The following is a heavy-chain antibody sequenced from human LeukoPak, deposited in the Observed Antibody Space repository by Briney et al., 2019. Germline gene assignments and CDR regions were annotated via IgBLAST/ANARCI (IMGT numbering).Heavy chain of an antibody. Sequence: PSETLSLTCTVAGGSISSYYWSWIRQPAGKGLEWIGRIYTSGSTNYNPSLKSRVTMSVDTSKNQFSLKLSSVTAADTAVYYCARDRDSSGYYYSSPVDYWGQGTLVTVSS. J-gene: IGHJ4*02. V-gene: IGHV4-4*07. CDR3: ARDRDSSGYYYSSPVDY. CDR1: GGSISSYY. D-gene: IGHD3-22*01. CDR2: IYTSGST.